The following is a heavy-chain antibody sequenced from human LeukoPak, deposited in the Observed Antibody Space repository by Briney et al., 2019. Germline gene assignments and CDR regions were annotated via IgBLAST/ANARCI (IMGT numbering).Heavy chain of an antibody. CDR1: GGSISSYY. D-gene: IGHD3-22*01. CDR3: AVGSMGYDSSGYPTYYYYYMDV. CDR2: IYYSGST. Sequence: PSETLPLTCTVSGGSISSYYWSWIRQPPGKGLEWIGYIYYSGSTNYNPSLKSRVTISVDTSKNQFSLKLSSVTAADTAVYYCAVGSMGYDSSGYPTYYYYYMDVWGKGTTVTVSS. V-gene: IGHV4-59*01. J-gene: IGHJ6*03.